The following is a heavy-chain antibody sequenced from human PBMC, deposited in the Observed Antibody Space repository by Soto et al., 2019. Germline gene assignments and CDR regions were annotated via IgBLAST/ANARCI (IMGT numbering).Heavy chain of an antibody. CDR3: ARDYTPYYDFWGGYYIPQEDAFDI. Sequence: ASVKVSCKASGYTFTSYGISWVRQAPGQGLEWMGWISAYNGNTNYAQKLQGRVTMTTDTSTSTAYMELRSLRSDDTAVYYCARDYTPYYDFWGGYYIPQEDAFDIWGQGTMVTVSS. D-gene: IGHD3-3*01. V-gene: IGHV1-18*01. CDR1: GYTFTSYG. J-gene: IGHJ3*02. CDR2: ISAYNGNT.